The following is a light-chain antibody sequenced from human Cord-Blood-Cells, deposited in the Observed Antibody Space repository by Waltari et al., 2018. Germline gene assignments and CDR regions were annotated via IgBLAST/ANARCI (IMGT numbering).Light chain of an antibody. V-gene: IGLV2-14*01. Sequence: QSALTQPASVSGSPGQSITISCTGTSSDVGGYNYVSWSQPHPGKAPKLMIYDDSNRPSGVASPFSGTKSGTTSSLTISGLQAEDEADYYCSSYTSSSTWVFGGGTKLTVL. J-gene: IGLJ3*02. CDR3: SSYTSSSTWV. CDR2: DDS. CDR1: SSDVGGYNY.